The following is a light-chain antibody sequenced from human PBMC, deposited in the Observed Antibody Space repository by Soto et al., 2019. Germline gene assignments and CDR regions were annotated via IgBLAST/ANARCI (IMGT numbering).Light chain of an antibody. Sequence: EIVLTQSPATLSSSPGERATLSCRASQSVSSYLAWYQQKPGQAPRLLIYDASNRATGIPARFSASGSGTDFTLTISSLEPEDFAVYYCQQRTNWAWTFGQGTKVDIK. J-gene: IGKJ1*01. CDR3: QQRTNWAWT. V-gene: IGKV3-11*01. CDR1: QSVSSY. CDR2: DAS.